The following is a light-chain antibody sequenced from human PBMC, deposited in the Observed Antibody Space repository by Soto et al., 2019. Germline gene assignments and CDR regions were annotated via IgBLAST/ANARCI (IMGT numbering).Light chain of an antibody. Sequence: EIVLTQSPGTLSLSPGERATLSCSASQSVSSSHLAWYQQKPGQAPRLLIPGASSRATGIPDRFTGSGSGTDFTLTISRLEPEDFAVYYCQQYGSSPRTFGQGTKVDIK. CDR3: QQYGSSPRT. CDR2: GAS. J-gene: IGKJ1*01. V-gene: IGKV3-20*01. CDR1: QSVSSSH.